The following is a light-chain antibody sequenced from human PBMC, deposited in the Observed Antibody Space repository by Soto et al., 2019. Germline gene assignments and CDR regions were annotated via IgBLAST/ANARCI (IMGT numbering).Light chain of an antibody. CDR2: LNRDGSH. J-gene: IGLJ2*01. Sequence: QPVLTQSPSASASLGASVKLTCTLSSGHSNYAIAWHQQQPEKGPRYLMKLNRDGSHSKGDGIPNRFSGSSSGAERYLTISSLQSEDEADYYCQTWGTGIVIFGGWTKRTVL. CDR1: SGHSNYA. CDR3: QTWGTGIVI. V-gene: IGLV4-69*01.